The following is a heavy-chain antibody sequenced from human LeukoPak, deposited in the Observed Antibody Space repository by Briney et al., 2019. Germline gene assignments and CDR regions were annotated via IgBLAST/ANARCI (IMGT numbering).Heavy chain of an antibody. J-gene: IGHJ4*02. CDR2: IKQDGSEK. Sequence: PGGSLRLSCAASGFTFSSYALSWVRQAPGKGLEWVANIKQDGSEKYYVDSVRGRFTISRDNAKNSLYLQMNSLRAEDTALYFCASGIRERGFDYWGQGTLVTVSS. CDR3: ASGIRERGFDY. V-gene: IGHV3-7*01. D-gene: IGHD1-1*01. CDR1: GFTFSSYA.